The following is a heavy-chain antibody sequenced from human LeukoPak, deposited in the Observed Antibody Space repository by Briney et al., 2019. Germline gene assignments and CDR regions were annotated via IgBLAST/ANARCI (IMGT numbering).Heavy chain of an antibody. CDR1: GFTVSSNY. V-gene: IGHV3-66*01. Sequence: PGGSLRLSCAASGFTVSSNYMSWVRQAPGKGLEWVSVIYSGGSTYYADSVKGRFTISRDNSKNTLYLQMNSLRAEDTAVYYCAGGTTYYYYYMDVWGKGTTVTVSS. CDR3: AGGTTYYYYYMDV. CDR2: IYSGGST. D-gene: IGHD1-7*01. J-gene: IGHJ6*03.